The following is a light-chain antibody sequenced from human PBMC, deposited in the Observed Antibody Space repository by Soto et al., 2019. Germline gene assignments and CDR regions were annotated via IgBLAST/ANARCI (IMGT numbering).Light chain of an antibody. Sequence: EIVLTQSPGTLPLSPGERATLSCRTSQSISSSNLAWYQKKPGQPPRLLINGAYSRATGIPDRVSGSGSGPDFTLPISRQEPEYFGVYYCQHPATFGQGTKVEIK. J-gene: IGKJ1*01. V-gene: IGKV3-20*01. CDR3: QHPAT. CDR2: GAY. CDR1: QSISSSN.